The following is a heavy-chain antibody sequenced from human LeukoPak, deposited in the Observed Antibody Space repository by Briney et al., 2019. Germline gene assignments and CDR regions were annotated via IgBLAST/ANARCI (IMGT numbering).Heavy chain of an antibody. CDR2: ISGTGGST. D-gene: IGHD2-21*01. CDR1: GFTFSSYA. CDR3: AKDLLLRGVRYFDY. Sequence: PGGSLRLSCAASGFTFSSYAMSWVRQAPGKGLEWVSAISGTGGSTYYADSVKGRFTISRDNSKNTLYLQMNSLRAEDTAVYYCAKDLLLRGVRYFDYWGQGTLVTVSS. J-gene: IGHJ4*02. V-gene: IGHV3-23*01.